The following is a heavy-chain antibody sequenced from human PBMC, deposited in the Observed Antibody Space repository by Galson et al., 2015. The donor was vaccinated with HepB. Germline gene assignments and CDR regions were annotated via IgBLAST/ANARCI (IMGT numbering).Heavy chain of an antibody. CDR1: GFSFKTYA. J-gene: IGHJ3*02. CDR3: AKESFDI. Sequence: SLRLSCAAAGFSFKTYAMDWVRRAPGKGLEWVAIISYDGSQKFYADSVQGRFTISRDNSRNTLYLQMSSLGPDDTAVYYCAKESFDIWGQGTMVAVSS. V-gene: IGHV3-30*04. CDR2: ISYDGSQK.